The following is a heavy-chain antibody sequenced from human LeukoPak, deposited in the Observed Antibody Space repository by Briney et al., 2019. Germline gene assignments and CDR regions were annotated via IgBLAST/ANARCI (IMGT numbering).Heavy chain of an antibody. CDR1: GFPFSTYA. CDR2: IFHSTGRT. J-gene: IGHJ4*02. Sequence: SGGSLRLSCAASGFPFSTYAMSWVRQAPGKGLEWVSSIFHSTGRTYYADSVKGRVTVSRGNSRNTVYLQMNSLRGEETAVYYCARDRTYHSDFTAYYFSPPLQQYWGQGTLVTVSS. V-gene: IGHV3-23*01. CDR3: ARDRTYHSDFTAYYFSPPLQQY. D-gene: IGHD3-22*01.